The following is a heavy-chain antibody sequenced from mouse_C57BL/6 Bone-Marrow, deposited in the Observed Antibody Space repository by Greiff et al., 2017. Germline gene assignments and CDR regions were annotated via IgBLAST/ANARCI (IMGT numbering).Heavy chain of an antibody. Sequence: VQLQQPGAELVKPGASVKLSCKASGYTFTSYWMHWVKQRPGRGLEWIGRIDPNSGGTKYNEKFKSKATLTVDKPSSTAYMKLSSLTSEDSAVYYCARDYYGSSHWYFDVWGTGTTVTVSS. J-gene: IGHJ1*03. V-gene: IGHV1-72*01. CDR2: IDPNSGGT. D-gene: IGHD1-1*01. CDR3: ARDYYGSSHWYFDV. CDR1: GYTFTSYW.